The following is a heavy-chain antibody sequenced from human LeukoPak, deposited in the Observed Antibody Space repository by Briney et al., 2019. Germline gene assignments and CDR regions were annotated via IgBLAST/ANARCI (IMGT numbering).Heavy chain of an antibody. D-gene: IGHD6-19*01. Sequence: PGGSLRLSCAASGFTVSSNYMSWVRQAPGKGLGWVSVIYSGGSTYYADSVKGRFTISRDNSKNTLFLQMNSLRGEDTAVYYCARARYSSGWYSYWGQGTLVTVSS. CDR2: IYSGGST. CDR1: GFTVSSNY. V-gene: IGHV3-53*01. CDR3: ARARYSSGWYSY. J-gene: IGHJ4*02.